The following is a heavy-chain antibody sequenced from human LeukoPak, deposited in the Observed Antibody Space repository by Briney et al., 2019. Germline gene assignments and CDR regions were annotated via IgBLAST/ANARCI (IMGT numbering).Heavy chain of an antibody. CDR3: ARVGSRYCSGANCYDGF. V-gene: IGHV3-30-3*01. Sequence: GGSLRLSCAASGFTFSSYAMHWVRQAPGKGLEWVALISYDKSNKYYADSVKGRFTISRDNSKNTLFVQMNNLRAEDTAIYYCARVGSRYCSGANCYDGFWGQGTLVSVSS. D-gene: IGHD2-15*01. CDR1: GFTFSSYA. J-gene: IGHJ4*02. CDR2: ISYDKSNK.